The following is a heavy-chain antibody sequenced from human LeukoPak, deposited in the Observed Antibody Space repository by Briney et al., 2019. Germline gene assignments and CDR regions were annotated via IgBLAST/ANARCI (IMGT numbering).Heavy chain of an antibody. Sequence: SETLSLTCTVSGGSISSYYWSWIRQPPGKGLEWIGYIYYSGSTNYNPSLKSRVTISVDTSKNQFSLKLSSVTAADTAVYYCARSLPNQWLAKGTFDYWGQGTLVTVSS. CDR1: GGSISSYY. CDR3: ARSLPNQWLAKGTFDY. D-gene: IGHD6-19*01. J-gene: IGHJ4*02. CDR2: IYYSGST. V-gene: IGHV4-59*01.